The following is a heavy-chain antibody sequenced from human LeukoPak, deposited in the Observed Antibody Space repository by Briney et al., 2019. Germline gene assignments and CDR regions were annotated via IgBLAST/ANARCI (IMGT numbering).Heavy chain of an antibody. CDR3: ARDADTAMAIHDY. J-gene: IGHJ4*02. Sequence: ASVKVSCKASGYTFTDYYVHWVRQASGPGLEWMGWINPNSGGTNYAQKFQGRVTMTRDTSISTAYMELSRLRSDDTAVYYCARDADTAMAIHDYWGQGTLVTVSS. V-gene: IGHV1-2*02. CDR1: GYTFTDYY. D-gene: IGHD5-18*01. CDR2: INPNSGGT.